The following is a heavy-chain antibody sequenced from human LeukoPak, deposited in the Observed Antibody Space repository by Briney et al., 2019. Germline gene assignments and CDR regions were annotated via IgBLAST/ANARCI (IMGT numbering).Heavy chain of an antibody. CDR3: ARALVAGVTLNALDI. V-gene: IGHV3-74*01. CDR2: IQYDGSTT. D-gene: IGHD2-15*01. CDR1: GFSFSSYW. J-gene: IGHJ3*02. Sequence: RGSLRLSCAASGFSFSSYWMHWVRQAPGKGLVWVARIQYDGSTTNYADSVKGRFTISRDNAKKTLYVQMNSLRAEDTAVYYCARALVAGVTLNALDIWGRGTMVTVSS.